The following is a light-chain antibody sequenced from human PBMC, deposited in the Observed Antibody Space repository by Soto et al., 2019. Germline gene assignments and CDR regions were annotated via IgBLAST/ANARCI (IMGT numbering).Light chain of an antibody. CDR2: DVT. CDR1: SSDIGGYNF. V-gene: IGLV2-8*01. J-gene: IGLJ1*01. Sequence: QSALTQPPSASGSPGQSVAISCTGTSSDIGGYNFVSWYQQHPGKAPKLMIYDVTKRPSGVPDRFSGSKSGNTATLIVSGLQAEDDDDYCCSSHRGSNSPYVFGPGTKLTVL. CDR3: SSHRGSNSPYV.